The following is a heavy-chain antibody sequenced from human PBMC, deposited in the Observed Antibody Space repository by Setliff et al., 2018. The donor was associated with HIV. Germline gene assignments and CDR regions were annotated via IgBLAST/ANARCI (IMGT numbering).Heavy chain of an antibody. CDR2: IYYSGNP. CDR3: ARGFDYAQRPPLYYFDY. V-gene: IGHV4-31*03. Sequence: PSETLSLTCTVSSGSISSGYYYWSWIRQHPGKGLEWIGYIYYSGNPFYNPSLRSRVTISLDTSKNQFSLKLSSVTAADTAVYYCARGFDYAQRPPLYYFDYWGQGTLVTVSS. CDR1: SGSISSGYYY. J-gene: IGHJ4*02. D-gene: IGHD2-2*01.